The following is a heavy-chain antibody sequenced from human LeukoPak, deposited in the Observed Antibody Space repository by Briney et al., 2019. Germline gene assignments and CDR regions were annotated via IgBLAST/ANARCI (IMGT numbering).Heavy chain of an antibody. D-gene: IGHD6-13*01. J-gene: IGHJ4*02. CDR2: IFSGGST. V-gene: IGHV3-53*01. Sequence: PGGALRLSCAASGFDLISNSMSWVGQAPGKGLEWVSVIFSGGSTNYANSMKGRFTISRDNSKNTLYLQMNSLRGEDTAVYYCAAWRGSNWFDYWGQGTQVTVSS. CDR3: AAWRGSNWFDY. CDR1: GFDLISNS.